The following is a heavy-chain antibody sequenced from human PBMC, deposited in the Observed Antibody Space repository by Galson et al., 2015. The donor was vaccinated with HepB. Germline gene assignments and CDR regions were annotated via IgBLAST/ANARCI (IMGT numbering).Heavy chain of an antibody. J-gene: IGHJ6*02. CDR3: ARPRATTAYDSSGFQYYYYYGMDV. CDR1: GYSFTSYL. Sequence: QSGAEVKKPGESLRISCKGSGYSFTSYLISWVRQMPGKGLEWMGRIDPSDSYTNYSPSFQGHVTISADKSISTAYLQWSSLKASDTAMYYCARPRATTAYDSSGFQYYYYYGMDVWGQGTTVTVSS. CDR2: IDPSDSYT. V-gene: IGHV5-10-1*01. D-gene: IGHD3-22*01.